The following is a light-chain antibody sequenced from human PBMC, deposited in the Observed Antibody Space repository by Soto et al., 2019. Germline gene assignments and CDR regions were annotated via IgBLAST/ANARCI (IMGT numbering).Light chain of an antibody. V-gene: IGKV3-15*01. CDR3: QQYSNWPRT. J-gene: IGKJ1*01. CDR2: GAT. Sequence: EIVMSQSPSTLSVSPGERATLSCRASQSVRSNLAWYQQKPGQAPRLLIHGATTRATGIPARFSGSGSGTEFTLTISSLQSEDFAVYYCQQYSNWPRTFGQGTKVDI. CDR1: QSVRSN.